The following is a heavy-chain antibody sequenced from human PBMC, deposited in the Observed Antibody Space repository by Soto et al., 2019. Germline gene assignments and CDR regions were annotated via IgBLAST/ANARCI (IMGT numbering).Heavy chain of an antibody. D-gene: IGHD2-15*01. CDR3: DRQKRVAFGLAHPYWYFEL. Sequence: SETLSLTCAVSGGSINNGDYYWSWIRQPPGKGLEWIGYIYYSGSTYVNPSLKSRLSMSLDTSKNQFSLKLTSVTAADTAVYYCDRQKRVAFGLAHPYWYFELWGRGTLFAVSS. CDR2: IYYSGST. J-gene: IGHJ2*01. V-gene: IGHV4-30-4*01. CDR1: GGSINNGDYY.